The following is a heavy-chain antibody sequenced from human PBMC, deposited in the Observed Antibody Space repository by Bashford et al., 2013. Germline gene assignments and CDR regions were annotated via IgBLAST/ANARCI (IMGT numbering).Heavy chain of an antibody. CDR1: GYTFTGYY. V-gene: IGHV1-2*02. Sequence: VASVKVSCKASGYTFTGYYMHWVRQAPGQGLEWMGWIDPNSGGTHYAQKFQGRVTMTRDTSISTAYMELSSLRSEDTAVYYCARPLVYASGSTFDYVGPGSPGHRLL. D-gene: IGHD3-10*01. CDR3: ARPLVYASGSTFDY. J-gene: IGHJ4*02. CDR2: IDPNSGGT.